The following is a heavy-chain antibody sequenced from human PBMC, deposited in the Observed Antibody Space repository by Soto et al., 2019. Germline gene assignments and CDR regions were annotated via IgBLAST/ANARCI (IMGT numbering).Heavy chain of an antibody. V-gene: IGHV3-74*01. J-gene: IGHJ2*01. CDR2: IKGDGSST. Sequence: EVQLVESGGGLVQPGGSLRLSCAASGFTFSTYWMHWIRQGPGKGLVWVSRIKGDGSSTSYADSVKGRFTISRDNAKNTGYREGDGRGPGDTGVYYGARGGYGAGYFDPGGRGPLVTVSS. CDR1: GFTFSTYW. CDR3: ARGGYGAGYFDP. D-gene: IGHD3-16*01.